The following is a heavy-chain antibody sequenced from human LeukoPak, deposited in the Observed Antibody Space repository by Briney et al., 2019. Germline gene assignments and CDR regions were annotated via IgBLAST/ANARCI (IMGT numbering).Heavy chain of an antibody. D-gene: IGHD3-10*01. CDR1: GLTFSSYG. V-gene: IGHV3-30*02. Sequence: GGSLRLSCAASGLTFSSYGMHWVRQAPGKGLEWVAFIRYDGSNKYYADSVKGRFTISRDNSKNTLYLQMNSLRAEDTAVYYCAKGPYYYGSGSYYPIDYWGQGTLVTVSS. CDR2: IRYDGSNK. J-gene: IGHJ4*02. CDR3: AKGPYYYGSGSYYPIDY.